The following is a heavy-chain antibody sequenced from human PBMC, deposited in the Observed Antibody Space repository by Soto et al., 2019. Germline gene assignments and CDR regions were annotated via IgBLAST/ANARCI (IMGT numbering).Heavy chain of an antibody. J-gene: IGHJ4*02. CDR1: GYTFTNFG. V-gene: IGHV1-18*01. Sequence: ASVKVSCKASGYTFTNFGISWVRQAPGQGLERMGWISAYNGNTNYAQKFQGRVTMTTDTSTSTAYLEVRSLRFDDTAVYYCARAPAPLYSSSWYYFDYWGQGTLVTVSA. CDR2: ISAYNGNT. D-gene: IGHD6-13*01. CDR3: ARAPAPLYSSSWYYFDY.